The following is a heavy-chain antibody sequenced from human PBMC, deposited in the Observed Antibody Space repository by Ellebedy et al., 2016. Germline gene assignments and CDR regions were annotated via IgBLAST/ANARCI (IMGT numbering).Heavy chain of an antibody. CDR3: ARTMCLAGRGMDV. CDR2: IDWDDDK. V-gene: IGHV2-70*11. D-gene: IGHD6-6*01. Sequence: SGPTLVKPTQTLTLTCTFSGFALSTPGMCVSWIRQPPGKALEWLARIDWDDDKYYTTSLKTRLTISKDTSKNQVVLTMTNMDPVDTGTYFCARTMCLAGRGMDVWGQGTTVTVSS. J-gene: IGHJ6*02. CDR1: GFALSTPGMC.